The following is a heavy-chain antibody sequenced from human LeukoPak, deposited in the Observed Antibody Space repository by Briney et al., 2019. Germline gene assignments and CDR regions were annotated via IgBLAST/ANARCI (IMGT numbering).Heavy chain of an antibody. J-gene: IGHJ4*02. V-gene: IGHV3-30*04. CDR2: ISYDDGSNK. CDR3: ARESGGNTPYYFDY. CDR1: GFTFSSYA. D-gene: IGHD2-2*02. Sequence: GGSLRLSCAASGFTFSSYALHWVRQAPGKGLEWVAVISYDDGSNKYYADSVKGRFTISRDNSKNTLYLHMNSLRTEDTAVYYCARESGGNTPYYFDYWGQGILVTVSS.